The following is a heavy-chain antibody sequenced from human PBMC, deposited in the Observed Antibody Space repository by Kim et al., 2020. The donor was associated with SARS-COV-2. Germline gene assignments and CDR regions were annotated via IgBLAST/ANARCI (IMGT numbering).Heavy chain of an antibody. V-gene: IGHV4-39*01. Sequence: PSLKSRVTIAVDTSKNQFSLKLSSVTAADTAVYYCARHMEQWLVRGAFDYWGQGTLVTVSS. J-gene: IGHJ4*02. D-gene: IGHD6-19*01. CDR3: ARHMEQWLVRGAFDY.